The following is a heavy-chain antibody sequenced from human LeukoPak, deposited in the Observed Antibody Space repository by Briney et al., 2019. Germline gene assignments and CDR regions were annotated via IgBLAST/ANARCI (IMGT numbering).Heavy chain of an antibody. CDR1: GGSISSYY. CDR3: ARGQSCGGDCYSFDY. V-gene: IGHV4-59*01. J-gene: IGHJ4*02. CDR2: IYYSGST. D-gene: IGHD2-21*02. Sequence: SETLSLTCTVSGGSISSYYWSWIRQPPGKGLECIGYIYYSGSTNYNPSLKSRITISVDTSKNQFSLKVRSVTDADTAVYYCARGQSCGGDCYSFDYWGQGTLVTVSS.